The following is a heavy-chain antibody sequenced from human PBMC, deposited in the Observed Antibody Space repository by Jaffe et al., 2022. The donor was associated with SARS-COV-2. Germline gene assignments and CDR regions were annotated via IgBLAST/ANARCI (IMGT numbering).Heavy chain of an antibody. J-gene: IGHJ4*02. Sequence: EVQLVESGGGLVQPGGSLRLSCAASGFTFSSHSMNWVRQAPGKGLEWVSYIRSSSSTIYYADSVKGRFTISRDNAKSSLYLQMNSLRDEDTAVYYCAGGPCSGGSCYAGGGDYWGQGTLVTVSS. V-gene: IGHV3-48*02. CDR3: AGGPCSGGSCYAGGGDY. CDR1: GFTFSSHS. D-gene: IGHD2-15*01. CDR2: IRSSSSTI.